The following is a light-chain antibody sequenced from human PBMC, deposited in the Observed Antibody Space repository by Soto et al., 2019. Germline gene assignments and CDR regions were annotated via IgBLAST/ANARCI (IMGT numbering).Light chain of an antibody. J-gene: IGKJ2*01. Sequence: DIQMTQSPSSLSASVGDRVTITCRASQSISSYLNWYQQKPGKAPKLLIYAASSLQSGVPSRFSRSGSGTDFTLTISSLQPEDFATYYCQQSYSLPRTFGQGTKLEIK. CDR2: AAS. CDR3: QQSYSLPRT. V-gene: IGKV1-39*01. CDR1: QSISSY.